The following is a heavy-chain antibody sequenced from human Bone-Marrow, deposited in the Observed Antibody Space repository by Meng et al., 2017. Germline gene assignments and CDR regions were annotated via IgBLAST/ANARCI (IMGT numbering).Heavy chain of an antibody. CDR2: IKKDGSEK. CDR1: GFTVSSNY. CDR3: ARVTYSYGSGSGGLFDY. Sequence: GESLKISCAASGFTVSSNYMSWVRQAPGKGLEWVANIKKDGSEKYYVDSVKGRFTISRDNAKNSLYLQINSLRAEDTAMYYCARVTYSYGSGSGGLFDYWGQGTLVTVSS. V-gene: IGHV3-7*01. J-gene: IGHJ4*02. D-gene: IGHD3-10*01.